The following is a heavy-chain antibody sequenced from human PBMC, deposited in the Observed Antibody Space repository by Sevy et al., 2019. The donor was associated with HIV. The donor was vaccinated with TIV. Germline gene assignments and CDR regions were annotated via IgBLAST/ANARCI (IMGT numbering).Heavy chain of an antibody. CDR3: ARAPGYCSSTSCYTELPADYYYGMDV. D-gene: IGHD2-2*02. CDR2: IIPIFGTA. V-gene: IGHV1-69*13. CDR1: GGTFSSYA. J-gene: IGHJ6*02. Sequence: ASVKVSCKASGGTFSSYAISWVRQAPGQGLEWMGGIIPIFGTANYAQKFQGRVTITADESTSTAYMELSSLRSEETAVYYCARAPGYCSSTSCYTELPADYYYGMDVCGQGTTVTVSS.